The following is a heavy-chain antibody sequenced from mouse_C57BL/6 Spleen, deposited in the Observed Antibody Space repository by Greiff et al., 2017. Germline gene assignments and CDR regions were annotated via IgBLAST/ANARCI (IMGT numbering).Heavy chain of an antibody. V-gene: IGHV1-80*01. J-gene: IGHJ2*01. Sequence: QVQLQQSGAELVKPGASVKISCKASGYAFSSYWMNWVKQRPGKGLEWIGQIYPGDGDTNYNGKFKGKATLTADKSSSTAYMQLSSLTSEDSAVYFCARVGDALYFDYWGQGTTLTVSS. CDR2: IYPGDGDT. D-gene: IGHD3-3*01. CDR3: ARVGDALYFDY. CDR1: GYAFSSYW.